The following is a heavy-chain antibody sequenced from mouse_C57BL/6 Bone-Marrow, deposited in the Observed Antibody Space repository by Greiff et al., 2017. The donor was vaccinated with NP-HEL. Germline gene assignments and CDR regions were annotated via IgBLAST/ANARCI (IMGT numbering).Heavy chain of an antibody. CDR2: IYPRSGNT. Sequence: VQLQQSGAELARPGASVKLSCKASGYTFTSYGISWVKQRTGQGLAWIGEIYPRSGNTYYNEKFKGKATLTADKSSSTAYMELRSLTSKDSAFYFCASVYGNYLPWFAYWGQGTLVTVSA. CDR3: ASVYGNYLPWFAY. D-gene: IGHD2-1*01. CDR1: GYTFTSYG. V-gene: IGHV1-81*01. J-gene: IGHJ3*01.